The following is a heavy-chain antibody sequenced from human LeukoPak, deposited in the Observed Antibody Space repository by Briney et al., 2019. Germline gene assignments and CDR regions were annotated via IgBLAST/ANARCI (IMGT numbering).Heavy chain of an antibody. CDR2: LSGSGSST. Sequence: GGSLRLSCAASGFTFRSYAMSWVRQAPGKGLEWVSALSGSGSSTYYADSVKGRFTISRDNSKNTLYLQMNSLRAEDTAVYYCAKSPSGYSGSFLTLGYGGQGTLVTVSS. V-gene: IGHV3-23*01. CDR3: AKSPSGYSGSFLTLGY. J-gene: IGHJ4*02. CDR1: GFTFRSYA. D-gene: IGHD1-26*01.